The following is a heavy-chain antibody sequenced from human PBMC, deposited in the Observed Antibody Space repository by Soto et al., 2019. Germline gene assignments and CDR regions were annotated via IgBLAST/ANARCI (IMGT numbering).Heavy chain of an antibody. CDR1: GYSFTSYW. V-gene: IGHV5-51*01. D-gene: IGHD2-2*01. Sequence: PGESLKISCKGSGYSFTSYWIGWVRQMPGKGLEWMGIIYPGDSDTRYSPSFQGQVTISADKSISTAYLQWSSLKASDTAMYYCALGYCSSTSCYRGRVRKHYSYYGMDVWGQGTTVTVSS. CDR3: ALGYCSSTSCYRGRVRKHYSYYGMDV. CDR2: IYPGDSDT. J-gene: IGHJ6*02.